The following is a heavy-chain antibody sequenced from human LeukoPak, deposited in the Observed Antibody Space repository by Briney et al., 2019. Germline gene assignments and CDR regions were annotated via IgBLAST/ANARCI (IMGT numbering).Heavy chain of an antibody. Sequence: PSETLSLTCSVSGGSISSHYWSWIRQPPGKGLEWIGYIYYSGSTKYNPSLKSRVTISVDTSKNQFSLKLSSVTAADTAVYYCARGGTTVAPGLLWFDPWGQGTLVTVSS. CDR1: GGSISSHY. D-gene: IGHD4-23*01. CDR3: ARGGTTVAPGLLWFDP. J-gene: IGHJ5*02. CDR2: IYYSGST. V-gene: IGHV4-59*11.